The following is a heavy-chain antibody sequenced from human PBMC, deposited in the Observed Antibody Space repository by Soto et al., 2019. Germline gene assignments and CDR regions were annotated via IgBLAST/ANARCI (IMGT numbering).Heavy chain of an antibody. V-gene: IGHV3-30*18. J-gene: IGHJ4*02. CDR3: AKGGRQWLVTSDFNY. CDR2: VSHDGRNT. D-gene: IGHD6-19*01. Sequence: EWVAVVSHDGRNTHYADSVKGRFTISRDSSKNTVSLEMTSLRAEDTAVYYCAKGGRQWLVTSDFNYWGQGALVTVSS.